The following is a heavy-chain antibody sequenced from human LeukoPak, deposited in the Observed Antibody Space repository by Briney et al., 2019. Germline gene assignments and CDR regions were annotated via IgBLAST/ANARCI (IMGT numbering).Heavy chain of an antibody. CDR3: AEDVGGVNSGFDY. CDR2: ISGSGGST. CDR1: GFTFSSYA. J-gene: IGHJ4*02. Sequence: GGSLRLSCAASGFTFSSYAMSWVRQAPGKGLEWVSAISGSGGSTYYADSVKGRFTISRDNSKNTLYLQMNSLRAEDTAVYYCAEDVGGVNSGFDYWGQGTLVTVSS. V-gene: IGHV3-23*01. D-gene: IGHD3-16*01.